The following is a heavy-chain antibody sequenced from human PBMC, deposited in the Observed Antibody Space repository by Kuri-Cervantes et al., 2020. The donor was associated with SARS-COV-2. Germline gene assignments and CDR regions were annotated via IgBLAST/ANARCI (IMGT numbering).Heavy chain of an antibody. D-gene: IGHD6-13*01. CDR2: INHSGST. V-gene: IGHV4-34*01. J-gene: IGHJ4*02. CDR1: GGSFSGYY. CDR3: ARGRRQQLVRGFDY. Sequence: ESLKISCAVYGGSFSGYYWSWIRQPPGKGLEWIGEINHSGSTNYNPSLKSRVTISVDTSKNQFSLKLSSVTAADTAVYYCARGRRQQLVRGFDYWGQGTLVTVSS.